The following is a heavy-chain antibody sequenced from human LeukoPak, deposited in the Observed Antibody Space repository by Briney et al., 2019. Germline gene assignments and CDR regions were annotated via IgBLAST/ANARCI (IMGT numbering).Heavy chain of an antibody. Sequence: GASLQISSYAAAYSFINYCIGCLRRLPRKDLEWMGTIFRTNSDTSYSPYFQGQVTISVHKSISTAYLQWNSLKASDSAMYFCMRPREMDTITGLKHWGQGTLVTVSS. CDR1: AYSFINYC. D-gene: IGHD5-24*01. CDR3: MRPREMDTITGLKH. CDR2: IFRTNSDT. J-gene: IGHJ1*01. V-gene: IGHV5-51*01.